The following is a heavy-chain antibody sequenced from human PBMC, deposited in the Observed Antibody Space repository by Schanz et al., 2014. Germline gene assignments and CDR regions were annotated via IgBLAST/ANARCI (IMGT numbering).Heavy chain of an antibody. J-gene: IGHJ5*01. Sequence: VQLVESGGGVVQPGGSLRVSCAASGFAFRTFAMYWVRQAPGKGLEWVSAITGSGSKTYYADSVKGRFTIARDNSKNTLFLQMDSLRVEDTAVYYCSKDKQGSRSDDSWGQGTLVTVSS. V-gene: IGHV3-23*04. D-gene: IGHD2-15*01. CDR2: ITGSGSKT. CDR3: SKDKQGSRSDDS. CDR1: GFAFRTFA.